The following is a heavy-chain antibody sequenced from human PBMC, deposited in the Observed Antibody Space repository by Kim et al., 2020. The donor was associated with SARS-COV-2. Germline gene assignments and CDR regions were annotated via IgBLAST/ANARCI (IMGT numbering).Heavy chain of an antibody. D-gene: IGHD3-3*01. CDR1: GGSISSGDYY. Sequence: SETLSLTCTVSGGSISSGDYYWSWIRQPPGKGLEWIGYIYYSGSTYYNPSLKSRVTISVDTSKNQFSLKLSSVTATDTAVYYCARVRFWSGYSPDYWGQGTLVTVSS. V-gene: IGHV4-30-4*01. CDR3: ARVRFWSGYSPDY. CDR2: IYYSGST. J-gene: IGHJ4*02.